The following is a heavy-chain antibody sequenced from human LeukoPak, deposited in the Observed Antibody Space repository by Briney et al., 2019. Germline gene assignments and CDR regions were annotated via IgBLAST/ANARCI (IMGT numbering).Heavy chain of an antibody. J-gene: IGHJ6*03. CDR1: GFTFSTFW. Sequence: GGSLRLSCASSGFTFSTFWMHWVRQAPGKGRVWGSRINSDGSSTVFVDSVKGQFTIYRDNDQNTLYLQMNSLRADDTAVYYCARSDYSSTWYGGYYYYYMDVWGKGTTVSVSS. V-gene: IGHV3-74*01. CDR2: INSDGSST. CDR3: ARSDYSSTWYGGYYYYYMDV. D-gene: IGHD6-13*01.